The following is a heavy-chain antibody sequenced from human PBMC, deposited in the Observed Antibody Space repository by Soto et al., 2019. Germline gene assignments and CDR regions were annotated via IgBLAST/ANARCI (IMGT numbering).Heavy chain of an antibody. D-gene: IGHD3-10*01. V-gene: IGHV1-18*01. Sequence: QVQLVQSGAEVKKPGASVKVSCKASGYTFTSYGISWVRQAPGQGLEWMGWISAYNGNTNYARKLQGRVTMTTDTSTSTAYMELRSLRSDDTAVYYCARALTPVLLGTEYNWFDPWGQGPLVTVSS. CDR1: GYTFTSYG. J-gene: IGHJ5*02. CDR3: ARALTPVLLGTEYNWFDP. CDR2: ISAYNGNT.